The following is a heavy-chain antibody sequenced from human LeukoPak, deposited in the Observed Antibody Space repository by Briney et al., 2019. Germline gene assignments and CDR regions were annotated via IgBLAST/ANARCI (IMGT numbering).Heavy chain of an antibody. CDR3: ARVFAFGGVIVETDAFDI. CDR2: ISAYNGNT. J-gene: IGHJ3*02. D-gene: IGHD3-16*02. V-gene: IGHV1-18*04. Sequence: ASVKVSCKASGYTFTSYGISWVRQAPGQGLEWRGWISAYNGNTNYVQKLQGRVTMTTDTSTSTAYMELGSLRSDDTAVYYCARVFAFGGVIVETDAFDIWGQGTMVTVSS. CDR1: GYTFTSYG.